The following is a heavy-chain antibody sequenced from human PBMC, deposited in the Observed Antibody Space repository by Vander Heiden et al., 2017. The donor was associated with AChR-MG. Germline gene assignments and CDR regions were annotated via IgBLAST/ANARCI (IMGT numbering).Heavy chain of an antibody. CDR2: IYYRGST. V-gene: IGHV4-39*01. Sequence: QPHLQESGPGLVKPSETLPLTCTLSGGSISSSTYDWCWFRQPPGKGLELIGTIYYRGSTYYNPSLKSRVTISVDTSKNQFSLKLSSVTAADTAVYYCGRQKEGFGEVFYGAFDICGQGTMVTVSS. CDR3: GRQKEGFGEVFYGAFDI. D-gene: IGHD3-10*01. J-gene: IGHJ3*02. CDR1: GGSISSSTYD.